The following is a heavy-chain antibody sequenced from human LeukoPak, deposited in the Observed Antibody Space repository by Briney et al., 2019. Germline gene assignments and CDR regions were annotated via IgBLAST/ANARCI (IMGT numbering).Heavy chain of an antibody. CDR1: GYTFTSYG. D-gene: IGHD3-10*01. J-gene: IGHJ4*02. Sequence: ASVKVSCKASGYTFTSYGISWVRQAPGQGLEWMGWMNPNSGNTGYAQKFQGRVTMTRNTSISTAYMELSSLRSEDTAVYYCARGRFNYYGSGSSLFLNYWGQGTLVTVSS. CDR2: MNPNSGNT. CDR3: ARGRFNYYGSGSSLFLNY. V-gene: IGHV1-8*02.